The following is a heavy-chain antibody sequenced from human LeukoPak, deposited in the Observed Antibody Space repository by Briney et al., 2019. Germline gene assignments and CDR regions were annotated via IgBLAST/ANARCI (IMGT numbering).Heavy chain of an antibody. J-gene: IGHJ6*02. CDR2: IYTSGST. CDR1: GGSISSYY. D-gene: IGHD2-15*01. CDR3: ARDSRYCSGGSCYASYYYYGMDV. V-gene: IGHV4-4*07. Sequence: SETLSLTCTVSGGSISSYYWSWIRQLAGKGREWIGRIYTSGSTNYNPSLKSRVTMSVDTSKNQFSLKLSSVTAADTAVYYCARDSRYCSGGSCYASYYYYGMDVWGQGTTVTVSS.